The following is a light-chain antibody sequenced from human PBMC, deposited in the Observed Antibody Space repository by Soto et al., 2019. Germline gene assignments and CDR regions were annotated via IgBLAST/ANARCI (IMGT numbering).Light chain of an antibody. Sequence: QTALTQPASVSGTHGQSITIPCTGTTSHVGVYNYVSWYQHHTDKAPTLMIYKVSNRTAGASNPFSVSKSGNTASLTTLWLQTADVGDYYCSSYTSGSSLIFGTGTKVTVL. CDR2: KVS. CDR1: TSHVGVYNY. J-gene: IGLJ1*01. V-gene: IGLV2-14*01. CDR3: SSYTSGSSLI.